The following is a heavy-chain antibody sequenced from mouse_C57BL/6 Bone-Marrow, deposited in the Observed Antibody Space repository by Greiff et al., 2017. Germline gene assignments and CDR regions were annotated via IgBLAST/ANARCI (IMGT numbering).Heavy chain of an antibody. Sequence: VKLQESGPELVKPGASVKLSCKASGYTFTSYDINWVKQRPGQGLEWIGWIYPRDGSTKYNEKFKGKATLTVDTSSSTAYMELHSLTSEDSAVYFCARGGRRVWFAYWGQGTLVTVSA. CDR3: ARGGRRVWFAY. CDR1: GYTFTSYD. V-gene: IGHV1-85*01. CDR2: IYPRDGST. J-gene: IGHJ3*01.